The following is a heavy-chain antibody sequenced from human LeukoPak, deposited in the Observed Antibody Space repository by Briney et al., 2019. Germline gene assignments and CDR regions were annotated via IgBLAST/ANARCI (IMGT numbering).Heavy chain of an antibody. J-gene: IGHJ6*02. CDR1: GFTVSSNY. V-gene: IGHV3-53*01. Sequence: GGFLRLSCAASGFTVSSNYMRWVRQAPGKGLEWVSVIYSGGSTYYADSVKGRFTISRDNSKNTLYLQMNSLRAEDTAVYYCARDWDYYDSSGISGMDVWGQGTTVTVSS. D-gene: IGHD3-22*01. CDR2: IYSGGST. CDR3: ARDWDYYDSSGISGMDV.